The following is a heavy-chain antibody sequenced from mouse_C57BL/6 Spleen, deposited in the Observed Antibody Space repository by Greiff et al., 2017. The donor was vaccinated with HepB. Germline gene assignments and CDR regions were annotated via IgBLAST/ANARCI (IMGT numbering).Heavy chain of an antibody. V-gene: IGHV1-7*01. CDR3: ASHYSNSYYAMDY. CDR1: GYTFTSYW. J-gene: IGHJ4*01. D-gene: IGHD2-5*01. Sequence: QVQLQQSGAELAKPGASVKLSCKASGYTFTSYWMHWVKQRPGQGLEWIGYINPSSGYTKYNQKFKDKATLTADKSSSTAYMQLSSLTYEDSAVYYCASHYSNSYYAMDYWGQGTSVTVSS. CDR2: INPSSGYT.